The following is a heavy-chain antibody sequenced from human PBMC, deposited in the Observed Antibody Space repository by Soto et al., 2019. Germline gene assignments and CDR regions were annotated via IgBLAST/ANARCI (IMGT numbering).Heavy chain of an antibody. V-gene: IGHV4-59*08. CDR1: GASLNDFS. J-gene: IGHJ4*02. Sequence: QVQLRESGPGLVRPSETLSLSCSVSGASLNDFSWSWIRQPPGRGLEWIGYVSYSGRTTYSPSLKSRVTISLDTSKNAFSLNLTSMTAAGTAIYYGARHFLGQARQRLFVDYWGQGTLATVSS. CDR3: ARHFLGQARQRLFVDY. CDR2: VSYSGRT. D-gene: IGHD3-3*01.